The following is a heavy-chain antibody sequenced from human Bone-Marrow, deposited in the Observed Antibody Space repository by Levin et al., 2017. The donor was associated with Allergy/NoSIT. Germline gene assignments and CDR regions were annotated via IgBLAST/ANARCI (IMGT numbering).Heavy chain of an antibody. J-gene: IGHJ4*02. CDR3: VRWTGVDYSFDY. V-gene: IGHV4-59*01. CDR2: VYYSGST. CDR1: GASIGTNF. Sequence: NTSETLSLNCTVSGASIGTNFWGWIRQPPGKGLEWIGYVYYSGSTTYNPSLKSRVTISGDTSKNQFSLKLSSVTAADTAVYYCVRWTGVDYSFDYWGQGTLVTVSS. D-gene: IGHD3/OR15-3a*01.